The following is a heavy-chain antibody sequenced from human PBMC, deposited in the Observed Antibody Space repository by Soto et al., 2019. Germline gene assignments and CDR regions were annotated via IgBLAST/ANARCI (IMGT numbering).Heavy chain of an antibody. Sequence: GGSLRLSCAASGFTFSSYAMHWVRQAPGKGLEWVAVISYDGSNKYYADSVKGRFTISRDNSKNTLYLQMNSLRAEDTAVYYCARATVGAPDYWGQGTLVTVSS. J-gene: IGHJ4*02. D-gene: IGHD1-26*01. CDR1: GFTFSSYA. CDR3: ARATVGAPDY. V-gene: IGHV3-30-3*01. CDR2: ISYDGSNK.